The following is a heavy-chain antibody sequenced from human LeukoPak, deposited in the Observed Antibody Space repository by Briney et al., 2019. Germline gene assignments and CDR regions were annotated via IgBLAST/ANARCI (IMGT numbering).Heavy chain of an antibody. CDR2: IKADGTGK. CDR1: GFTFSTYW. V-gene: IGHV3-7*04. D-gene: IGHD6-13*01. CDR3: AREIPQQLVAMDV. Sequence: PGGSRRLSCAASGFTFSTYWMSWVRQAPGKGLEWLANIKADGTGKNHVDSVKGRFTISRDNAKNSLYLQMNGLRAEDTAVYYCAREIPQQLVAMDVWGQGTTVTVS. J-gene: IGHJ6*02.